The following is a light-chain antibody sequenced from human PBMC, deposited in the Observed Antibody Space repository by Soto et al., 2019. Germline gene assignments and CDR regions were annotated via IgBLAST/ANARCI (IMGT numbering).Light chain of an antibody. CDR3: QQYVSSPYT. V-gene: IGKV3-20*01. CDR2: SAS. CDR1: QSVRNSY. Sequence: EILLTQSPGTLSLSPGERATLSCRASQSVRNSYLAWYQQKPGQAPRLLIYSASGRATGIPDRFSGSGSGTDFKLTISRLEPEDFAVYYCQQYVSSPYTFGQVNKLEI. J-gene: IGKJ2*01.